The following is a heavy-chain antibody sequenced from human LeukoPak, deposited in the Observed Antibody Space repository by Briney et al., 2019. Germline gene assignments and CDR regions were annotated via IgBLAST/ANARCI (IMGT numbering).Heavy chain of an antibody. CDR1: GFTFSNNV. CDR2: IWYDGSNK. V-gene: IGHV3-33*01. Sequence: PGGSLILSCAPSGFTFSNNVMHWVRQAPGKGLEWVAIIWYDGSNKYYADSLKGRFTISRDNSKNTLYLQMNSLRAEDTAVYYCARGGLAAAGIDYWGQGTLVTVSS. CDR3: ARGGLAAAGIDY. J-gene: IGHJ4*02. D-gene: IGHD6-13*01.